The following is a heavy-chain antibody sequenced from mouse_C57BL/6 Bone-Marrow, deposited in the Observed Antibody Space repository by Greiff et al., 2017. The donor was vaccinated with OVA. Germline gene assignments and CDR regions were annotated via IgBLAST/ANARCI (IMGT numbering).Heavy chain of an antibody. J-gene: IGHJ4*01. V-gene: IGHV1-15*01. CDR2: IDPETGGP. Sequence: VQLQESGAELVRPGASVTLSCKASGYTFTDYEMHWVKQTPVHGLAWIGAIDPETGGPAYNQKFKGKAILTADKSSSPAYMELRSLTSEDSAVYYCTSDDYYAMDYWGQGTSVTVSS. CDR3: TSDDYYAMDY. CDR1: GYTFTDYE.